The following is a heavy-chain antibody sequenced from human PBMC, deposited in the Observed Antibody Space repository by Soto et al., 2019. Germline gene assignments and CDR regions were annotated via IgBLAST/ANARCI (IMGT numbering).Heavy chain of an antibody. Sequence: PGESLKISCKGSGDSFTSYWIRWVRQMPGKGLEWMGRIDPSDSYTNYSPSFQGHVTISADKSISTAYLQWSSLKASDTAMYYCYSSSSGPFDYWGQGTLVTVSS. D-gene: IGHD6-6*01. CDR3: YSSSSGPFDY. J-gene: IGHJ4*02. CDR1: GDSFTSYW. CDR2: IDPSDSYT. V-gene: IGHV5-10-1*01.